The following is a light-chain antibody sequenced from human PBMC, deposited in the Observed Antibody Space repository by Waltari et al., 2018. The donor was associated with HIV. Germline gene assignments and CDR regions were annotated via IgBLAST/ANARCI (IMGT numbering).Light chain of an antibody. J-gene: IGLJ2*01. CDR1: NIHN. CDR2: EVT. V-gene: IGLV2-14*01. CDR3: TSYISGTSPV. Sequence: QPARTHLPPVSGPPAQSTTSSCALINIHNVSWYHRHPGKAPKVIIYEVTNRPSGLSNRFSGSKSGNTATLTISGLQPEDEADYFCTSYISGTSPVFGRGTRVTVL.